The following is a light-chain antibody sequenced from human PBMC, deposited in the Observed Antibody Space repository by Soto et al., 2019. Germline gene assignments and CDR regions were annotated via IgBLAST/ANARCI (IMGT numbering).Light chain of an antibody. Sequence: EIVLTQSPATLSLSPWERATLSCRASQSVSSYLAWYQQKPGQAPRLLIYGASTRATGIPDRFSGSGSGTDFTLTISSLEPEDSAVYYCQQRSVWPITFGQGTRLEIK. V-gene: IGKV3-11*01. CDR2: GAS. CDR3: QQRSVWPIT. J-gene: IGKJ5*01. CDR1: QSVSSY.